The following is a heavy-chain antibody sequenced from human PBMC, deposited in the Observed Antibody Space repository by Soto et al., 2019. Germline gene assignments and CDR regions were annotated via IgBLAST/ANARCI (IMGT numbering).Heavy chain of an antibody. Sequence: ASVKVSCKASGGTFSSYAISWVRQAPGQGLEWMGGIIPIFGTANYAQKFQGRVTITADESTSTAYMELSSLRSEDTAVYYCARLRFQYSSSWYDAFDIWGQGTMVTVSS. CDR2: IIPIFGTA. CDR3: ARLRFQYSSSWYDAFDI. V-gene: IGHV1-69*13. D-gene: IGHD6-13*01. J-gene: IGHJ3*02. CDR1: GGTFSSYA.